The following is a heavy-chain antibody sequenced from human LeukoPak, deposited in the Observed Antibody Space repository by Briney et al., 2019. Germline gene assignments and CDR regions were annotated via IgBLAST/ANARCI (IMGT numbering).Heavy chain of an antibody. V-gene: IGHV3-48*03. J-gene: IGHJ4*02. CDR2: LSYNAKTV. D-gene: IGHD5-12*01. CDR1: GFTFSRRE. Sequence: PGGSLRFSCSASGFTFSRREMAWVRQAPGKGLEWVSYLSYNAKTVLHADSVKGRFNISRDNAKNSLFLQMDSLRVEDTAFYFCARASYTGFDLHFDQWGQGTLVTVSS. CDR3: ARASYTGFDLHFDQ.